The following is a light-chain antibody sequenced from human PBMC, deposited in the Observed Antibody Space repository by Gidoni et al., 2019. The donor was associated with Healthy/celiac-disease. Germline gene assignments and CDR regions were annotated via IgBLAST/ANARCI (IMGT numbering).Light chain of an antibody. Sequence: EIVLTQSPATLSLSPGERATLSCRASQSVSSYLAWYQQKPGQAPRRLIYDASNRATGIPARFSGSGSGTDFTLTISSLEPEDFAVYYCQQRSNWPPITFGQXTRLEIK. J-gene: IGKJ5*01. V-gene: IGKV3-11*01. CDR1: QSVSSY. CDR2: DAS. CDR3: QQRSNWPPIT.